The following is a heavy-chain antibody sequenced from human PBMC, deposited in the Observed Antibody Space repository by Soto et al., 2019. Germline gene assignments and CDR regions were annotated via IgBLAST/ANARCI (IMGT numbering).Heavy chain of an antibody. J-gene: IGHJ5*02. Sequence: GASVKVSCKASGYTFTSYGISWVRQAPGQGLEWMGVINPHGGSTAYAQKFKGRVTLTRDTSASTVYMEVSSLTSEDTAMYYCARSSGGNFGIIIEGTNWFAPWGRGTLVTLSS. CDR1: GYTFTSYG. CDR2: INPHGGST. V-gene: IGHV1-18*01. CDR3: ARSSGGNFGIIIEGTNWFAP. D-gene: IGHD1-26*01.